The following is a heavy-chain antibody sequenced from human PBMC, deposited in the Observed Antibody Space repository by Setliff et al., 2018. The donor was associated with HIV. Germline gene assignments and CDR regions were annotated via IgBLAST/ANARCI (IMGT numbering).Heavy chain of an antibody. Sequence: PGGSLRLSCAVSGLAVTSQYMSWVRQAPGKALEWVSVIYSGASTYYADSVKGRFTISRDRSKKTLDLQMNSLSAEDTAVYYCAREGLSCRTGTCSVAAFDVWGQGTTVTVSS. CDR2: IYSGAST. D-gene: IGHD2-8*02. V-gene: IGHV3-53*01. CDR1: GLAVTSQY. CDR3: AREGLSCRTGTCSVAAFDV. J-gene: IGHJ3*01.